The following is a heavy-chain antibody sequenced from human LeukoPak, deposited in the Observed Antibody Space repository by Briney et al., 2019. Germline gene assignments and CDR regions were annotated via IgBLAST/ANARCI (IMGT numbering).Heavy chain of an antibody. CDR3: ARGGDYPFDY. D-gene: IGHD4-17*01. V-gene: IGHV3-74*01. CDR1: GFTFSSYW. Sequence: GGSLRLSCAASGFTFSSYWMHWVRHAPGKGLVWVSRSNSDGSSTNYADSVKGRFTISRDNAKNTLYLQMNSLRAEDTAVYCCARGGDYPFDYWGQGTLVTVSS. J-gene: IGHJ4*02. CDR2: SNSDGSST.